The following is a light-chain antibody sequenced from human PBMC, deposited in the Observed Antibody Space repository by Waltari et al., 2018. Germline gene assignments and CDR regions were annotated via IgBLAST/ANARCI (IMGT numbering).Light chain of an antibody. CDR2: ATS. Sequence: DIQMTQSPSSPSASVGHRVTITCQASQDIRTYLNWYQQRPGKAPKLLIYATSNLETGVPSRFSGSGFGTHFTFTISSLQPEDIATYYCQQYDNFPYTFGQGTKLGIK. CDR3: QQYDNFPYT. J-gene: IGKJ2*01. V-gene: IGKV1-33*01. CDR1: QDIRTY.